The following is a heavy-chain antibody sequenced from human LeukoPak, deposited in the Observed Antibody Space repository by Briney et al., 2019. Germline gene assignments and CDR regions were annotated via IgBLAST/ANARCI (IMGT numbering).Heavy chain of an antibody. J-gene: IGHJ4*02. CDR3: ARVPSYYDSSGYPY. CDR2: IRYDGSNK. Sequence: GGSLRLSCAASGFTFSSYDMHWVRQAPGKGLEWVAFIRYDGSNKYYADSVKGRFTISRDNSKNTLYLQMNSLRAEDTAVYYCARVPSYYDSSGYPYWGQGTLVTVSS. D-gene: IGHD3-22*01. CDR1: GFTFSSYD. V-gene: IGHV3-30*02.